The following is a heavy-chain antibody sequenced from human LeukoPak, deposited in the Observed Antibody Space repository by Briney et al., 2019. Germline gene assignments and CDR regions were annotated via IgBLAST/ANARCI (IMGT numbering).Heavy chain of an antibody. V-gene: IGHV4-59*08. D-gene: IGHD3-3*01. CDR2: IYYSGST. Sequence: SETLSLTCTVSGGSISSYYWSWIRQPPGKGLEWIGYIYYSGSTNYNPSLKGRVTISVDTSKNQFSLKLSSVTAADTAVYYCARRVSRGDYYFDYWGQGTLVTVSS. CDR3: ARRVSRGDYYFDY. J-gene: IGHJ4*02. CDR1: GGSISSYY.